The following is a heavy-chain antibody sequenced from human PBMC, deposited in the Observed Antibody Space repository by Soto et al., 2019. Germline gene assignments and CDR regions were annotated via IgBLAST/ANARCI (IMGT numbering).Heavy chain of an antibody. CDR2: ISAYNGNT. J-gene: IGHJ6*02. CDR1: GYTFTSYG. Sequence: ASVKVSCKASGYTFTSYGISWVRQAPGQGLEWMGWISAYNGNTNYAQKLQGRVTMTTDTSTSTAYMELRSLRSDDTAVYYCATDIRDSSGYYYYYGMDVWGQGTTVTVSS. D-gene: IGHD3-22*01. V-gene: IGHV1-18*01. CDR3: ATDIRDSSGYYYYYGMDV.